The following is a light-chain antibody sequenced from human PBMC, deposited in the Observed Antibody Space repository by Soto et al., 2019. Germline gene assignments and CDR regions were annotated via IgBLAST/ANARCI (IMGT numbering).Light chain of an antibody. CDR2: EVS. J-gene: IGLJ3*02. CDR1: SSDVGGSNY. CDR3: SSYTKRSTLV. V-gene: IGLV2-14*01. Sequence: QSVLTQPASLSGSLGQSITISCTGSSSDVGGSNYVSWYQQHPGKAPKLMLYEVSLRPSGVSNRFSGSKSDNTASLTISGLQAEDEGDYYCSSYTKRSTLVFGGGTKLTVL.